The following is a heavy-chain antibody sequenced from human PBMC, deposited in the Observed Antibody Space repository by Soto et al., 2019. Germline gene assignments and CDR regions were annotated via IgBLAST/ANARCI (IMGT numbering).Heavy chain of an antibody. CDR2: ISSSSSYI. D-gene: IGHD6-19*01. Sequence: VQLVESGGGLVKPGGSLRLSCAASGFTFSSYSMNWVRQAPGKGLEWVSSISSSSSYIYYADSVKGRFTISRDNAKNSLYLQMNSLRAEDTAVYYCARGSGWYWGAEYFQHWGQGTLVTVSS. J-gene: IGHJ1*01. CDR3: ARGSGWYWGAEYFQH. CDR1: GFTFSSYS. V-gene: IGHV3-21*01.